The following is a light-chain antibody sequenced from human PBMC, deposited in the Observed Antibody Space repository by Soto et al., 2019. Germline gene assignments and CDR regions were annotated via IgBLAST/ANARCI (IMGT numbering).Light chain of an antibody. CDR2: EVT. Sequence: ALAQPASVSGSPGQSITISCTGTSSDVGGYDYVSWYQQHPDKAPKLIIYEVTDRPSGVSSRFSGSKSGNTASLTISGLQAEDEADYYCSSLTSGSTRVFGTGTKVTVL. CDR1: SSDVGGYDY. V-gene: IGLV2-14*01. CDR3: SSLTSGSTRV. J-gene: IGLJ1*01.